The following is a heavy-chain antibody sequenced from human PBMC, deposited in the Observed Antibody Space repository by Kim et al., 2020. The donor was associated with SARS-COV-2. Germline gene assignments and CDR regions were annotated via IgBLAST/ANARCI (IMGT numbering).Heavy chain of an antibody. CDR3: ARESLPKDTAMAQYYFDY. D-gene: IGHD5-18*01. CDR1: GFTFSSYA. V-gene: IGHV3-30*04. CDR2: ISYDGSNK. Sequence: GGSLRLSCAASGFTFSSYAMHWVRQAPGKGLEWVAVISYDGSNKYYADSVKGRFTISRDNSKNTLYLQMNSLRAEDTAVYYCARESLPKDTAMAQYYFDYWGQGTLVTVSS. J-gene: IGHJ4*02.